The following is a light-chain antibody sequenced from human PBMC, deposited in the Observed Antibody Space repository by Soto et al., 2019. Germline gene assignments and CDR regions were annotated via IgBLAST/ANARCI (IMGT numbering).Light chain of an antibody. V-gene: IGLV1-44*01. Sequence: QSVLTQPPSASGTPGQRVTISCSGSSSNIGSNTVNWYQQLPGTAPKLLIYSNNQRPSGVPDRFSGSKSGTSASLAISGLQSEDEDDYYCAAWDDRLNGVVFGGGTKLTVL. CDR1: SSNIGSNT. J-gene: IGLJ2*01. CDR2: SNN. CDR3: AAWDDRLNGVV.